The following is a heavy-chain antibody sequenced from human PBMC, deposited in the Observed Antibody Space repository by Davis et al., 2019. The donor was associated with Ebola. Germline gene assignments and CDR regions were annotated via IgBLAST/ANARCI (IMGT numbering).Heavy chain of an antibody. D-gene: IGHD3-22*01. Sequence: MPSETLSLTCIVSGGSISSSSHYWGWIRQPPGKGLEWIGYMYYDGPTYDNPSFKSRVTIYVDTSKNHFSLRLSSATAADTAIYYCARLRDYYDGSGYAFDIWGQGTMVTVSS. V-gene: IGHV4-39*02. CDR1: GGSISSSSHY. CDR2: MYYDGPT. J-gene: IGHJ3*02. CDR3: ARLRDYYDGSGYAFDI.